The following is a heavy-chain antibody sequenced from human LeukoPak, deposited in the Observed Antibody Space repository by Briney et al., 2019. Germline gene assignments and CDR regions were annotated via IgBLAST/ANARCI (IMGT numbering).Heavy chain of an antibody. CDR3: ARVSGRLERQSDLDY. Sequence: PGGSLRLSCAASGFTFASYSMNWVRQAPGKGLEWVSSISGDSTYIYNAGSVKGRFTISRDNAQASLYLQMISLRADDTAVYYCARVSGRLERQSDLDYWGRGNLVIVSS. D-gene: IGHD1-1*01. CDR2: ISGDSTYI. CDR1: GFTFASYS. J-gene: IGHJ4*02. V-gene: IGHV3-21*01.